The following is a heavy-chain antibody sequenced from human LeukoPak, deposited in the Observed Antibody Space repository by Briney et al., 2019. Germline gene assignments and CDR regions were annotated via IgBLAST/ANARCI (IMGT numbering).Heavy chain of an antibody. CDR3: ARDGLVVRGTFPGNWFDP. CDR1: GFTFSTYW. V-gene: IGHV3-74*01. CDR2: VNTGGSRT. Sequence: PGGSLRLSCAASGFTFSTYWMHWVRQPPGKGLVWVSGVNTGGSRTNYADSMKGRFTISRENAKNTLHLQINSLRAEDTAVYYCARDGLVVRGTFPGNWFDPWGQGTLVTVSS. D-gene: IGHD3-10*01. J-gene: IGHJ5*02.